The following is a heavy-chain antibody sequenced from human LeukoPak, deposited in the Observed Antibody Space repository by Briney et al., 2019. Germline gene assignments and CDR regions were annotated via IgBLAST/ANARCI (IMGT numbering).Heavy chain of an antibody. CDR2: IYYSGST. D-gene: IGHD1-26*01. CDR1: GGSISSYY. CDR3: ARSSVGAKAFDY. Sequence: SETLSLTCTVSGGSISSYYWSWIRQPPWKGLEWIGYIYYSGSTNYNPSLKSRVTISVDTSKNQFSLKLSSVTAVDTAVYYCARSSVGAKAFDYWGQGTLVTVSS. J-gene: IGHJ4*02. V-gene: IGHV4-59*01.